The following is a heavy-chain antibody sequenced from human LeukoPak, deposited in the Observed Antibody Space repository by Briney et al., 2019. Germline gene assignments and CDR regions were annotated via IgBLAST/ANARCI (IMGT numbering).Heavy chain of an antibody. CDR2: ISSRSSYI. D-gene: IGHD4-11*01. CDR3: ARGPDYSDYVSYFDS. CDR1: GFIFSTYN. Sequence: GGSLRLSCVASGFIFSTYNMYWVRQAPGKGLEWVSSISSRSSYIYYADSVKGRFTISRDNARNSLYLQMNRLRGEDTAVYYCARGPDYSDYVSYFDSWGQGTLLTVSS. V-gene: IGHV3-21*01. J-gene: IGHJ4*02.